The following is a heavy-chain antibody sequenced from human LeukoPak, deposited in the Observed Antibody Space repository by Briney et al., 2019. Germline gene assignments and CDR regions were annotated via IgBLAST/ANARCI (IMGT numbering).Heavy chain of an antibody. Sequence: SETLSLTCAVYGGSFGGYYWSWIRQPPGKGLEWIGEINHSGSTNYNPSLKSRVTISVDTSKNQFSLKLSSVTAADTAVYYCAREGRDGYNLDIWGQGTMVTVSS. D-gene: IGHD5-24*01. CDR2: INHSGST. CDR1: GGSFGGYY. V-gene: IGHV4-34*01. CDR3: AREGRDGYNLDI. J-gene: IGHJ3*02.